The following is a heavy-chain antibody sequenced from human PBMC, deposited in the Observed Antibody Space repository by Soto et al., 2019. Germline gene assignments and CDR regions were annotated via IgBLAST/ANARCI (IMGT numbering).Heavy chain of an antibody. D-gene: IGHD1-26*01. CDR1: GFPFSTSA. CDR3: GKYSGSCPVYNGMKV. Sequence: EVQLLESGGGLVQPGGSLRLSCAASGFPFSTSAMNWVRQAPGKGLEWVSIISRTSDAAYYAEYVKGRFTSFRDNSKNTRYPQRNCLIAEDTAVYDCGKYSGSCPVYNGMKVWGQGTPVTVSS. V-gene: IGHV3-23*01. CDR2: ISRTSDAA. J-gene: IGHJ6*02.